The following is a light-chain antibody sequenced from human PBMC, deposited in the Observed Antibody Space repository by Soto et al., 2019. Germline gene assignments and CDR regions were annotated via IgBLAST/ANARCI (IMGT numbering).Light chain of an antibody. CDR2: AAS. V-gene: IGKV1-12*01. J-gene: IGKJ5*01. CDR3: QHAKTLPPT. Sequence: DIQMTQSPSSVSASVGYRVTISCRSSQDISSWLAWFQQKPGKAPNLLIYAASTLQSGVPSRFSGSGSGTDFTLTISSVQHEDFATYYCQHAKTLPPTFGRGTRLEIK. CDR1: QDISSW.